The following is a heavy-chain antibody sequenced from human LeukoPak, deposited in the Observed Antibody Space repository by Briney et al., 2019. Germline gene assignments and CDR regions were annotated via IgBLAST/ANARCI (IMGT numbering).Heavy chain of an antibody. Sequence: PSETLSLTFTVSGGSISSSSYYWGWIRQPAGKGLEWIGRIYTSGSTNYNPSLKSRVTMSVDTSKNQFSLKLSSVTAADTAVYYCARENQPLIWGRPYYYMDVWGKGTTVTVSS. D-gene: IGHD3-16*01. CDR1: GGSISSSSYY. CDR2: IYTSGST. J-gene: IGHJ6*03. CDR3: ARENQPLIWGRPYYYMDV. V-gene: IGHV4-61*02.